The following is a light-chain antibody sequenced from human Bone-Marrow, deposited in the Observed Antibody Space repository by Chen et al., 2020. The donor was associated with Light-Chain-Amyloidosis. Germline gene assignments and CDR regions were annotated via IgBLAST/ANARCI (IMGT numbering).Light chain of an antibody. CDR3: QQYNTWPK. Sequence: EIVITPSPPPLSVSPGDRVTLSCRASQSVSSNLAWYQLKPGQAPRLLIYDTSTRATDVPVRFSGSGSGTEFTLTISSLQSEDFAVYFCQQYNTWPKLGQGTQLDFK. CDR2: DTS. J-gene: IGKJ5*01. CDR1: QSVSSN. V-gene: IGKV3-15*01.